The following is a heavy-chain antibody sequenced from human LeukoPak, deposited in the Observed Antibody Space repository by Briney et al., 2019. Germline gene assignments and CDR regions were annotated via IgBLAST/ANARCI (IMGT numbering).Heavy chain of an antibody. D-gene: IGHD5-18*01. V-gene: IGHV4-59*01. CDR3: ARGRYTALVNY. Sequence: PSETLSLTCTVSGDSISGYYWSWLRQPPGKGLEWIGYIHYSGSTNYNPSLKSRVTFSVDTSKNQFSLKLSSVTAADTAVYYCARGRYTALVNYWGQGTLVTVSS. CDR1: GDSISGYY. CDR2: IHYSGST. J-gene: IGHJ4*02.